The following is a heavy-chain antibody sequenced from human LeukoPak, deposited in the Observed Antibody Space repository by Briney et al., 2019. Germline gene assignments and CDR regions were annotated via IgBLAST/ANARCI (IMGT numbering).Heavy chain of an antibody. CDR1: GYTFTSYG. V-gene: IGHV1-18*01. CDR3: ARSRYFDWLFPLDY. D-gene: IGHD3-9*01. J-gene: IGHJ4*02. CDR2: ISAYNGNT. Sequence: ASVKVSCKASGYTFTSYGISWVRQAPGQGLEWMGWISAYNGNTNYAQKLQGRVTMTTDTSTSTAHMELRSLRSDDTAVYYCARSRYFDWLFPLDYWGQGTLVTVSS.